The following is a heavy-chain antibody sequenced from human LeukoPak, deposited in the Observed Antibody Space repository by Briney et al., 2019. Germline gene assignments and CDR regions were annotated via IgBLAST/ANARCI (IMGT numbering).Heavy chain of an antibody. CDR3: ARGTMMVGP. V-gene: IGHV4-59*01. CDR2: INYSGTT. Sequence: SETLSLTCTVSGGSISSYCCSWIRQPPGKGLEWIGYINYSGTTNYNPSLKSRVSISVDTSKNQFSLKLSSVTAADTAVYYCARGTMMVGPWGQGTQVTVSS. D-gene: IGHD3-22*01. J-gene: IGHJ5*02. CDR1: GGSISSYC.